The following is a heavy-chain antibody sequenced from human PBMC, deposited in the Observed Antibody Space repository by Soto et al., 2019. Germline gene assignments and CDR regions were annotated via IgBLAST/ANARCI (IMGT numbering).Heavy chain of an antibody. Sequence: PGGSLRLSCAASGFTFSNYGVHWVRQAPGKGLEWVAVISYDGSKKYYADSVKGRFTISRDNSKNTLYLQMNSLRTEDTAVYYCGKYSDYGYHRDWFGPWGEGTLVTVAS. CDR2: ISYDGSKK. V-gene: IGHV3-30*18. CDR1: GFTFSNYG. CDR3: GKYSDYGYHRDWFGP. J-gene: IGHJ5*02. D-gene: IGHD4-17*01.